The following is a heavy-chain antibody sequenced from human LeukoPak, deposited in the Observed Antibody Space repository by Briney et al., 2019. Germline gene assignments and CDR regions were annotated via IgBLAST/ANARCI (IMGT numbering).Heavy chain of an antibody. J-gene: IGHJ4*02. Sequence: SETLSLTCTVSGGSISSSSYYWGWIRQPPGKGLEWIGYIYYSGSTNYNPSLKSRVTISVDTSKNQFSLKLSSVTAAATAVYYCASAHPGWLHEDYWGQGTLVTVSS. D-gene: IGHD5-24*01. CDR1: GGSISSSSYY. CDR3: ASAHPGWLHEDY. V-gene: IGHV4-61*05. CDR2: IYYSGST.